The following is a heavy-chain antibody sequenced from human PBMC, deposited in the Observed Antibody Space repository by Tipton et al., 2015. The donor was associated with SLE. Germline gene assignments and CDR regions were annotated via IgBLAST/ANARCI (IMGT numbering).Heavy chain of an antibody. Sequence: QSGAEVKEPGASVKVSCKASGYSFSSFGIAWVRQAPGQGLEWLGWIGTYNGNTKYSEKIQGRLAMTTDTPTSTAYMELRSLRSDDTAIYYCARVRVDTAMGVFDFWGQGTLVTVSS. CDR3: ARVRVDTAMGVFDF. CDR2: IGTYNGNT. V-gene: IGHV1-18*01. D-gene: IGHD5-18*01. CDR1: GYSFSSFG. J-gene: IGHJ4*02.